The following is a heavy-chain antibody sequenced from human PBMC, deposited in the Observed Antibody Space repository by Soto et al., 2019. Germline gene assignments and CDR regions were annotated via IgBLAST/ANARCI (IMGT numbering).Heavy chain of an antibody. Sequence: MQLVQSGAEVKKPGASVKVSCKASGYSFTSYEINWVRQATGQGPEWMGWMNPNSGDTGYSHKFQGRVTMTRNTSISTAYIALCSLRSEETAVYFCACVLGEVFELGGQGTMVTVSS. V-gene: IGHV1-8*01. CDR1: GYSFTSYE. J-gene: IGHJ3*01. CDR2: MNPNSGDT. CDR3: ACVLGEVFEL. D-gene: IGHD2-21*01.